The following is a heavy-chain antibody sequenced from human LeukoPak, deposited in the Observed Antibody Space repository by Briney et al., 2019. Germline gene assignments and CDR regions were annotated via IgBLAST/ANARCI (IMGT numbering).Heavy chain of an antibody. J-gene: IGHJ6*03. V-gene: IGHV1-2*02. CDR1: GYTFTGYY. CDR2: INPNSGGT. Sequence: GASVKVSCKASGYTFTGYYMHWVRQAPGQGLEWMGWINPNSGGTNYAQKFQGRVTMTRDTSISTAYMELSRLRSDDTAVYYCARVRGYYGSGSYYNVREYYYYYMDVWGKGTTVTVSS. D-gene: IGHD3-10*01. CDR3: ARVRGYYGSGSYYNVREYYYYYMDV.